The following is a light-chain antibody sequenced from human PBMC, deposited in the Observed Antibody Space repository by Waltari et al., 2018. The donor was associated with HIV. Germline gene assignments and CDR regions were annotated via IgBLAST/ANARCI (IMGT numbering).Light chain of an antibody. Sequence: IVLTQSPGTLSLSPGERATLSCRASRTVSGHLACYQQKPGQAPRLLIYDAFHRATGIPDRFSGTDSETDFTLTISSLEPEDSAVYFCQQRGSWPPTFGGGTKVELK. V-gene: IGKV3-11*01. CDR2: DAF. CDR1: RTVSGH. J-gene: IGKJ4*01. CDR3: QQRGSWPPT.